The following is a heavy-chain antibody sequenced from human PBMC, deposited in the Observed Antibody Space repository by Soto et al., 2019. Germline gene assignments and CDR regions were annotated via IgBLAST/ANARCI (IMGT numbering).Heavy chain of an antibody. CDR1: GYTFTGYF. Sequence: QVQLVQSGAEVKKPGASVKVSCKASGYTFTGYFMHWVRQAPGQGLEWMGWINPNSGATKYAQKFQGRVTLSRDTCILTAYMEVSGFRSADTAVSYCARGGGTVLAPLPWGQGTLVTVSS. CDR2: INPNSGAT. D-gene: IGHD3-10*01. J-gene: IGHJ5*02. CDR3: ARGGGTVLAPLP. V-gene: IGHV1-2*02.